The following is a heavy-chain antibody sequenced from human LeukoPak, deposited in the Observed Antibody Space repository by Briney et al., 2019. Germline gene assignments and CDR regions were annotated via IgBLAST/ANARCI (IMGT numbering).Heavy chain of an antibody. CDR3: AKVSPIFYYGMDV. D-gene: IGHD3-9*01. V-gene: IGHV3-23*01. CDR1: GFTFSSYA. J-gene: IGHJ6*04. CDR2: ISGSGGST. Sequence: GGSLRLSCAASGFTFSSYAMSWVRQAPGRGLEWVSAISGSGGSTYYADSVKGRFTISRDNSRNTLYLQVNSLRAEDTAVYYCAKVSPIFYYGMDVWGKGTTVTVSS.